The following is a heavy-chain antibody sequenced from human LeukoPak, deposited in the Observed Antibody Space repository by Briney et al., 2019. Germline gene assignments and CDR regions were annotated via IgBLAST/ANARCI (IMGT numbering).Heavy chain of an antibody. CDR1: GYTFTGYY. CDR2: INPSGGST. J-gene: IGHJ4*02. D-gene: IGHD7-27*01. Sequence: ASVKVSCKASGYTFTGYYMHWVRQAPGQGLEWMGIINPSGGSTSYAQKFQGRVTMTRDTSTSTVYMELSSLRSEDTAVYYCARDRETGMLDYWGKGTLSPSPQ. CDR3: ARDRETGMLDY. V-gene: IGHV1-46*01.